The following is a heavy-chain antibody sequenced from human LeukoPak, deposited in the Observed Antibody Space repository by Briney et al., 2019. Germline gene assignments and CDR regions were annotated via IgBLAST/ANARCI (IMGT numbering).Heavy chain of an antibody. V-gene: IGHV4-4*07. CDR2: FYSSHNT. Sequence: SETLSLTCTVSGGSISDYYWSWIRLPAGKGLEWIGRFYSSHNTNYNPSLKSRVTISVDTSKNQFSLKLSSVTAADTAVYYCARESGGGSSSSPGNYYYYYMDVWGKGTTVTVSS. CDR1: GGSISDYY. J-gene: IGHJ6*03. CDR3: ARESGGGSSSSPGNYYYYYMDV. D-gene: IGHD6-6*01.